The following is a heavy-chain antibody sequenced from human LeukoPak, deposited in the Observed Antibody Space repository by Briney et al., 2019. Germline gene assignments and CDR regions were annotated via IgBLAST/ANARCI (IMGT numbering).Heavy chain of an antibody. CDR3: ASTPQWLVPQNFDY. J-gene: IGHJ4*02. CDR2: ISPNIGNA. D-gene: IGHD6-19*01. V-gene: IGHV1-69*10. CDR1: GYTFSSYA. Sequence: SVKVSCKASGYTFSSYAISWVRQAPGQGLEWMGGISPNIGNANYAQKFQGRVTITTDMSTSTAYMELSSLRSDDTAVYYCASTPQWLVPQNFDYWGQGTLVTVSS.